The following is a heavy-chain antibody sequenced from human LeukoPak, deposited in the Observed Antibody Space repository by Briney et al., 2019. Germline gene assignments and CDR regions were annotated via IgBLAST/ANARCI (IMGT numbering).Heavy chain of an antibody. CDR2: IYYSGST. Sequence: SETLSLTCTVSGGSMSSYYWTWIRQPPGKGLEWIGNIYYSGSTYYNPSLKSRVTISVDTSKNQFSLKLSSVTAADTAVYYCARECEYSYGYGGSSWFDPWGQGTLVTVSS. D-gene: IGHD5-18*01. J-gene: IGHJ5*02. CDR1: GGSMSSYY. V-gene: IGHV4-59*12. CDR3: ARECEYSYGYGGSSWFDP.